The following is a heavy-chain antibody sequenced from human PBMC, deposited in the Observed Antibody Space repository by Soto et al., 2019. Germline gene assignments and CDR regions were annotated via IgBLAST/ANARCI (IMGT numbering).Heavy chain of an antibody. J-gene: IGHJ4*02. CDR1: AFTFRSYA. CDR2: IADSRDRT. D-gene: IGHD2-15*01. V-gene: IGHV3-23*01. CDR3: AKGID. Sequence: EVQLLESGGGLVQPGGSLRLSCAASAFTFRSYAMSWVRQAPGKGLEWVSVIADSRDRTYYADSVKGRFTISRDNSKNTLYLQMHNLRAEDTAAYYCAKGIDWGQGTRVTVSS.